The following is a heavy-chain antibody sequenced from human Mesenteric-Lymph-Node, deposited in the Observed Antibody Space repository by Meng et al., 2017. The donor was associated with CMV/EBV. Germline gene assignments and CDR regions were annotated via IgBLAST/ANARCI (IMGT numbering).Heavy chain of an antibody. J-gene: IGHJ1*01. CDR3: AKDPGYSSGWYEWDFQH. V-gene: IGHV3-23*03. D-gene: IGHD6-19*01. CDR2: IYWDGIKT. CDR1: GFRFSSYA. Sequence: GGSLRLSCAASGFRFSSYAMSWVRQAPGKGLEWVSVIYWDGIKTFYADSVKGRFTIFRADAENTLYLQMNSLRAEDTAVYYCAKDPGYSSGWYEWDFQHWGQGTLVTVSS.